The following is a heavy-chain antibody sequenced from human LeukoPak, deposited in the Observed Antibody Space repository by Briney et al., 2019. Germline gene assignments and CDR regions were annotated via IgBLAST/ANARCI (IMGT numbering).Heavy chain of an antibody. D-gene: IGHD4-23*01. J-gene: IGHJ4*02. CDR1: GGSITSSSYY. CDR2: ISYSGYT. Sequence: SETLSLTCTVSGGSITSSSYYWGWIRQPPGKRLEWVGFISYSGYTSYSPSLKSRVAISVDTSKSQFSLRLTSMTAADTAIYYCARGRNDNGGMFFDSWAQGTLVTVSS. CDR3: ARGRNDNGGMFFDS. V-gene: IGHV4-61*05.